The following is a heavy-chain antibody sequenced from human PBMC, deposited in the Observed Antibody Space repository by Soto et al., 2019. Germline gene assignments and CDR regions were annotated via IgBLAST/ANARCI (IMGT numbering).Heavy chain of an antibody. Sequence: VASVKVSCKASGGTFSSYTISWVRQAPGQGLEWMGRIIPILGIANYAQKFQGRVTITADKSTSTAYMELSSLRSEDTAVYYCARDDGYSGYDFTEYFQHWGQGTLVTVSS. D-gene: IGHD5-12*01. CDR3: ARDDGYSGYDFTEYFQH. V-gene: IGHV1-69*04. J-gene: IGHJ1*01. CDR1: GGTFSSYT. CDR2: IIPILGIA.